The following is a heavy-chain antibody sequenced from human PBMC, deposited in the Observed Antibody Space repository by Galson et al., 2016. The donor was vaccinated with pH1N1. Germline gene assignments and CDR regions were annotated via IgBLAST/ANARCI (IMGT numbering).Heavy chain of an antibody. CDR2: VSWDGGST. J-gene: IGHJ6*02. CDR1: GFTFHDYT. Sequence: SLRLSCAASGFTFHDYTMHWVRQTPGKGLEWVSLVSWDGGSTYYADCVKGRFTVSRDNSKNSLYLQMNSLRSEDTALYYCAKEIQRGSYGMDVWGRGTTVTVSS. V-gene: IGHV3-43*01. D-gene: IGHD3-16*01. CDR3: AKEIQRGSYGMDV.